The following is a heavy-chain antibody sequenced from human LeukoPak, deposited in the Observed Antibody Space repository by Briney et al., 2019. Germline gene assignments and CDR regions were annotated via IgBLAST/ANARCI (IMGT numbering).Heavy chain of an antibody. CDR2: IYYSGRT. V-gene: IGHV4-39*01. CDR3: ARPYGPGSYSYFDP. CDR1: GGSISSSSYY. D-gene: IGHD3-10*01. Sequence: SETLSLTCTVSGGSISSSSYYWDWIRQPPGKGLEWIGSIYYSGRTYYNPSLKSRVTISVDTSNNQFSLKLSSVTAADTAVYYCARPYGPGSYSYFDPWGQGALVTVSS. J-gene: IGHJ5*02.